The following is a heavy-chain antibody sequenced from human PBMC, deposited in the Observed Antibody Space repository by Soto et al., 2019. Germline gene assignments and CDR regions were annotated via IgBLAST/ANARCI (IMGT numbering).Heavy chain of an antibody. CDR2: IYYSGST. V-gene: IGHV4-59*01. J-gene: IGHJ3*02. CDR3: ARGRGGWFINQLLNAFDI. Sequence: QVQLQESGPGLVKPSETLSLTCTVSGGSISSYYWSWIRQPPGKGLEWIGYIYYSGSTNYKPSLKSRVTISVDTSKNQFSLKLSSVTAADTAVYYCARGRGGWFINQLLNAFDIWGQGTMVTVSS. CDR1: GGSISSYY. D-gene: IGHD2-2*01.